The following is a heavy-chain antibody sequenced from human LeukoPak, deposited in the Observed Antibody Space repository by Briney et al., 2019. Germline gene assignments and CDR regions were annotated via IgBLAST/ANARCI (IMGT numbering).Heavy chain of an antibody. CDR2: IYYSGST. CDR1: GGSISSYY. V-gene: IGHV4-59*01. D-gene: IGHD3-22*01. Sequence: PSETLSLTCTVSGGSISSYYWSWIRQPPGKGLEWIGYIYYSGSTNYNPSLKSRVTISVDTSKNQFSLKLSSVTAADTAVYYCARGTTYYYDSPYFDYWGQGTLVTVSS. CDR3: ARGTTYYYDSPYFDY. J-gene: IGHJ4*02.